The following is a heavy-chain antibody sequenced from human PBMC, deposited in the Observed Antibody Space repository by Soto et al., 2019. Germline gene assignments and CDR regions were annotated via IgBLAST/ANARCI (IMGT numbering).Heavy chain of an antibody. CDR1: GGSFSGYY. Sequence: QVQLQQWGAGLLKPSETLSLTCAVYGGSFSGYYWSWIRQPPGKGLEWIGEINHSGSTNYNPSLKGGFTISVDTSKSHFGRKPASVSAPDMGGYYCEKSPLSVVAANNWFDPGGQGSLVTVSS. J-gene: IGHJ5*02. CDR2: INHSGST. D-gene: IGHD2-15*01. CDR3: EKSPLSVVAANNWFDP. V-gene: IGHV4-34*01.